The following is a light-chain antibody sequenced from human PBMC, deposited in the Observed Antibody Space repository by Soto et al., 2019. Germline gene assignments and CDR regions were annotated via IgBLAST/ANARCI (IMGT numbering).Light chain of an antibody. V-gene: IGLV2-14*03. CDR2: DVS. CDR3: SSYTSSSLHV. Sequence: QSVLTQPASVSGSPGQSITISCTGTSSDVGGYNYVSWYQQHPGKAPKLMIYDVSNRPSGVSNRFSGSKSGNTASQTISGLQAEDEADYYCSSYTSSSLHVFGTGTKVPV. CDR1: SSDVGGYNY. J-gene: IGLJ1*01.